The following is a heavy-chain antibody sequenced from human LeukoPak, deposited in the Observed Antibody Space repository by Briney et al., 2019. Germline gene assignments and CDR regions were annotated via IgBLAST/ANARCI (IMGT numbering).Heavy chain of an antibody. CDR2: ISWNSGSI. J-gene: IGHJ4*02. CDR3: ARAKEDTSGCLDY. Sequence: PGRSLRLSCAASGFTFDDYAMHWVRQAPGKGLEWVSGISWNSGSIGYADSVKGRFTISRDNAKNSLYLQMNSLRAEDIAVYYCARAKEDTSGCLDYWGQGTLVTFSS. D-gene: IGHD6-19*01. V-gene: IGHV3-9*03. CDR1: GFTFDDYA.